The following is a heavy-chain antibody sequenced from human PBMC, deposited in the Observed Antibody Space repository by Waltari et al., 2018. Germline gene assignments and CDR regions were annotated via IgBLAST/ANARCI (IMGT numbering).Heavy chain of an antibody. CDR2: ISGSGGST. V-gene: IGHV3-23*01. CDR3: AKSSIGHYYDSSGYLYYFDY. J-gene: IGHJ4*02. Sequence: EVRLLESGGGLVQPGGSLRLHCAASGCTFSRYALRWVRQAPGKGLEWVSGISGSGGSTYYADSVKGRFTISRDNSKNTLYLQMNSLRAEDTAVYYCAKSSIGHYYDSSGYLYYFDYWGQGTLVTVSS. D-gene: IGHD3-22*01. CDR1: GCTFSRYA.